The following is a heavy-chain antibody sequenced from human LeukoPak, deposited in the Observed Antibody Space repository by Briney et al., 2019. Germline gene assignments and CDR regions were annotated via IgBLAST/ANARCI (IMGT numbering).Heavy chain of an antibody. Sequence: PSETLSLTCDVPGVSFSTYYWSWIRQSPEKGLEWIGEVNHSGYTNLNPSLKSRVTISVDTSKNQFSLKLSSVTAADMAIYYCARQLYGSDYWGQGTLVTVSS. J-gene: IGHJ4*02. V-gene: IGHV4-34*01. D-gene: IGHD4-17*01. CDR2: VNHSGYT. CDR1: GVSFSTYY. CDR3: ARQLYGSDY.